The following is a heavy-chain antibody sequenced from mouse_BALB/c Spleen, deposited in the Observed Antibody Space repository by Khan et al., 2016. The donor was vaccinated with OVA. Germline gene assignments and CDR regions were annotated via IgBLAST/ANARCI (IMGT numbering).Heavy chain of an antibody. CDR1: GYTFTDYN. Sequence: EVQLQESGPELVKPGASVKISCKSSGYTFTDYNMDWVKQRQGESLEWIGYIFPNTGDTGYNQKFKTKATLTVDVSSSTAYMELRSLTSEDSAVYFCSRSGYGSFGYWGQGTLVTVSA. D-gene: IGHD1-2*01. J-gene: IGHJ3*01. CDR2: IFPNTGDT. V-gene: IGHV1S29*02. CDR3: SRSGYGSFGY.